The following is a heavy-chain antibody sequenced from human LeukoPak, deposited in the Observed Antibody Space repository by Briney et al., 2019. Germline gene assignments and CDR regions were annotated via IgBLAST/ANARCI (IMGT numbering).Heavy chain of an antibody. D-gene: IGHD1-26*01. V-gene: IGHV4-34*01. Sequence: SETLSLTCVVYGGSFSGYYWSWIRQPPGKGLEWIGEINHSGSTNYNPSLKSRVTISVDTSKNQFSLKLSSVTAADTAVYYCARRYSGSYLDAFDIWGQGTMVTVSS. CDR1: GGSFSGYY. J-gene: IGHJ3*02. CDR2: INHSGST. CDR3: ARRYSGSYLDAFDI.